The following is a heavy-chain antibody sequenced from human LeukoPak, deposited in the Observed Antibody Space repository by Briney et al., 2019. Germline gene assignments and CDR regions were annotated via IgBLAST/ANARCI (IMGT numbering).Heavy chain of an antibody. V-gene: IGHV4-59*12. D-gene: IGHD3-10*01. J-gene: IGHJ3*02. Sequence: SETLSLTCTVSGGSISSYYWSWIRQPPGKGLEWIGYIYYSGSTNYNPSLKSRVTISVDTSKNQFSLKLSSVTAADTAVYYCARVISNYAFDIWGQGTMVTVSS. CDR2: IYYSGST. CDR1: GGSISSYY. CDR3: ARVISNYAFDI.